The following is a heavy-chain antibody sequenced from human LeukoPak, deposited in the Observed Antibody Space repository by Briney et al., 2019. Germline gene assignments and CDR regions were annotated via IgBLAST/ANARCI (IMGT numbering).Heavy chain of an antibody. D-gene: IGHD3-22*01. J-gene: IGHJ4*02. CDR3: ARLSFYDSSGYYKNALQDY. V-gene: IGHV4-34*01. Sequence: PSETLSLTCAVYGGSFSGYYWSRIRQPPGKGLEWIGEINHSGSTNYNPSLKSRVTISVDTSKNQFSLKLSSVTAADTAVYYCARLSFYDSSGYYKNALQDYWGQGTLVTVSS. CDR1: GGSFSGYY. CDR2: INHSGST.